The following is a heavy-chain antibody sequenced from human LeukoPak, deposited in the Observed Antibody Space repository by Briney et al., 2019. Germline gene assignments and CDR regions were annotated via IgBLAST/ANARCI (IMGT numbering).Heavy chain of an antibody. Sequence: PGGSLRLSCAASGFTFGSYWMYWVRQAPGKGLEWVAIINEDGSIKYYVDSVKGRFTISRDNAKNSLYLQMNSLRAEDTAVYYCARDVPRSSWAHECWGQGTLVTVSS. D-gene: IGHD2-15*01. J-gene: IGHJ4*02. V-gene: IGHV3-7*01. CDR2: INEDGSIK. CDR1: GFTFGSYW. CDR3: ARDVPRSSWAHEC.